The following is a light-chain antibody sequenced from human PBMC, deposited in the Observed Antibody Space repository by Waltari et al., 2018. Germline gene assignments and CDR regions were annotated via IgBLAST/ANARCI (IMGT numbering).Light chain of an antibody. CDR1: QSISTY. CDR3: QQRSNWWT. Sequence: EIVLTQSPDTLSLSTGERATLSCRASQSISTYLAWYQQRPGPDPRLPIYDAPNRATGIPARFSGSGSGTDFTLTISSLEPEDFAVYYCQQRSNWWTFGQGTKVEIK. V-gene: IGKV3-11*01. J-gene: IGKJ1*01. CDR2: DAP.